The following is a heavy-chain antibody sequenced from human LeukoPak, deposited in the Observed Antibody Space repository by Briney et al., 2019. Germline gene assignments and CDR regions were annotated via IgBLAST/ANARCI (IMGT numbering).Heavy chain of an antibody. CDR3: GPFDY. CDR1: GFTFDDYA. J-gene: IGHJ4*02. Sequence: PGGSLRLSCAASGFTFDDYAMHWVRQAPGKGLEWVSLISGDGGSTYYAVSVKGRFTISRDNSKNSLYLQMNSLRTEDTALYYCGPFDYWGQGTLVTVSS. CDR2: ISGDGGST. V-gene: IGHV3-43*02.